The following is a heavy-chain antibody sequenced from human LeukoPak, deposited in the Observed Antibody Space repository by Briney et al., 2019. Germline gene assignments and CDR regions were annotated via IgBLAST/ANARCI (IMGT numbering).Heavy chain of an antibody. V-gene: IGHV4-4*07. D-gene: IGHD5-12*01. Sequence: PSETLSLTCTVSGGSISSYYWSWIRQPAGKGLEWIGRIYTSGSTNYNPSLKSRVTMSVDTSKNQFSLKLSSVTAADTAVYYCARFSSGYEAYYYYYMDVWGKGTTVTVSS. CDR3: ARFSSGYEAYYYYYMDV. CDR2: IYTSGST. CDR1: GGSISSYY. J-gene: IGHJ6*03.